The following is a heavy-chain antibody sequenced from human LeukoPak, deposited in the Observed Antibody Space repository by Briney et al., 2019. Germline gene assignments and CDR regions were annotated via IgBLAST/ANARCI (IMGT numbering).Heavy chain of an antibody. CDR3: ASSYYYGSGSYYNSFDY. V-gene: IGHV4-59*01. CDR2: IYYSGST. D-gene: IGHD3-10*01. J-gene: IGHJ4*02. CDR1: GGSISSYY. Sequence: SETLSLTCTVSGGSISSYYWSWIRQPPGKGLEWIGYIYYSGSTNYNPSLKSRVTISVDTSKNQFSLKLSSVTAADTAVYYCASSYYYGSGSYYNSFDYWGQGTLSPSPQ.